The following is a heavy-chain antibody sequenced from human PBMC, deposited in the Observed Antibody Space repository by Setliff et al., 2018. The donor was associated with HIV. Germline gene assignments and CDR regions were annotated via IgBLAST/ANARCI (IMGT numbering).Heavy chain of an antibody. J-gene: IGHJ6*02. CDR2: MYYNGQI. Sequence: SETLSLTCTVSGVSLSRESYYWGWVRQPPGKALGWVGNMYYNGQIFYNPSLRSRVTIFVDSSKNELSLRLQSVTAADTAVYYCARRGESTGSWFSSWYSYDMDVWGQVTTVTVSS. D-gene: IGHD2-15*01. V-gene: IGHV4-39*01. CDR1: GVSLSRESYY. CDR3: ARRGESTGSWFSSWYSYDMDV.